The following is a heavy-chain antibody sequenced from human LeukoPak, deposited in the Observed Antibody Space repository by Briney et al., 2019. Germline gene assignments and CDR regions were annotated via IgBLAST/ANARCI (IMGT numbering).Heavy chain of an antibody. D-gene: IGHD5-18*01. J-gene: IGHJ4*02. CDR3: AEYQGYTFYY. CDR2: ITGTGDNT. V-gene: IGHV3-23*01. CDR1: GFTFSSYS. Sequence: GGSLRLSCAASGFTFSSYSMGWVRQAPGKGLEWVSAITGTGDNTYYADSVRGRFAVSRDNSRNTLYLQMNSLRAEDTAMYYCAEYQGYTFYYWGQGTLVTVSS.